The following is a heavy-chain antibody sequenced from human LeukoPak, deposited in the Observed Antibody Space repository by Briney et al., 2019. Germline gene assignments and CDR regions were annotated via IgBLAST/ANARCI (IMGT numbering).Heavy chain of an antibody. J-gene: IGHJ4*02. V-gene: IGHV4-59*08. CDR1: GGSISSYY. CDR3: ARRSYSSPFDY. D-gene: IGHD6-19*01. Sequence: SQTLSLTCTLSGGSISSYYWSWIRQPPGKGLEWIGYISYSGSTNYNPSLKSRVTISVDTSKNQFSLKLSSVTAADTAVYYCARRSYSSPFDYWGQGTLVTVSS. CDR2: ISYSGST.